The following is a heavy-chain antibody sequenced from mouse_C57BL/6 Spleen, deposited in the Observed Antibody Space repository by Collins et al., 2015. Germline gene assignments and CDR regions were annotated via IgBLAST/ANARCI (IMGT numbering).Heavy chain of an antibody. Sequence: EVQLVESGELSEAWRSLKLSCAASGFTFSDYYMYWVRQTPEKRLEWVATISDGGSYTYYPDSVKGRFTISRDNAKNNLYLQMSSLKSEDTAMYYCARDNYRYDVSWFAYWGQGTLVTVSA. CDR1: GFTFSDYY. J-gene: IGHJ3*01. CDR3: ARDNYRYDVSWFAY. V-gene: IGHV5-4*02. D-gene: IGHD2-14*01. CDR2: ISDGGSYT.